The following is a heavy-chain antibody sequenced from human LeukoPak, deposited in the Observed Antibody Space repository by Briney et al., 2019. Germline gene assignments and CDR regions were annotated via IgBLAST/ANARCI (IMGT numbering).Heavy chain of an antibody. CDR3: ARKRGSDYYGSGSYYYYYYYMDV. V-gene: IGHV4-34*01. CDR2: INHRGST. J-gene: IGHJ6*03. CDR1: GGSFSGYY. Sequence: SETLSPTCAVYGGSFSGYYWSWIRQPPGKGLEWIGDINHRGSTNYNPSLKSRVTISVDTSKNQFSLKLSSVTAADTAVYYCARKRGSDYYGSGSYYYYYYYMDVWGKGTTVTISS. D-gene: IGHD3-10*01.